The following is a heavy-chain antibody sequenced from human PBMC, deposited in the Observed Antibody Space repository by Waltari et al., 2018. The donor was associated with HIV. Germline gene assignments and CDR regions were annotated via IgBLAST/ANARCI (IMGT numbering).Heavy chain of an antibody. CDR1: CCTFPTHW. J-gene: IGHJ6*02. CDR2: IKDDGSEK. V-gene: IGHV3-7*01. D-gene: IGHD1-26*01. Sequence: ELQLMESGRGMAESAGSLRLPCAAFCCTFPTHWMSWVRQTPGKVLEWVAYIKDDGSEKYYMGSVKGRFTISRDNAKNSMFLQENSLRAEDTAVYDCARIGTFPHNYAIDFWGQGTTVTVSS. CDR3: ARIGTFPHNYAIDF.